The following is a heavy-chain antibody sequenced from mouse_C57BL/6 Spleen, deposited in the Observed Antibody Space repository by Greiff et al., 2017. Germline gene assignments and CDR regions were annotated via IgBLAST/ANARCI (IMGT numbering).Heavy chain of an antibody. CDR2: IFPGSGST. CDR3: ARSDGYYYYAMDD. D-gene: IGHD2-3*01. J-gene: IGHJ4*01. Sequence: QVHVKQSGPELVKPGASVKISCKASGYTFTDYYINWVKRRPGQGLEWIGWIFPGSGSTYYNEKFKGKATLTVDKSSSTAYMLLSSLTSEDSAVYFCARSDGYYYYAMDDWGQGTSVTVSS. CDR1: GYTFTDYY. V-gene: IGHV1-75*01.